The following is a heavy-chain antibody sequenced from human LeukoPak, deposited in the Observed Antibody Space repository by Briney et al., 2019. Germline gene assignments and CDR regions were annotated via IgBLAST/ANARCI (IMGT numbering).Heavy chain of an antibody. CDR1: GGSINNGGYY. CDR3: ARNRDGYNSFDY. V-gene: IGHV4-31*03. Sequence: SETLSLTCTASGGSINNGGYYWSWIRQHPGKGLEWIGYIYYSGSSYYNPSLRSRVTISVDTSKNHFSLKLSSVTAADTAVYYCARNRDGYNSFDYWGQGTLVTVSS. D-gene: IGHD5-24*01. CDR2: IYYSGSS. J-gene: IGHJ4*02.